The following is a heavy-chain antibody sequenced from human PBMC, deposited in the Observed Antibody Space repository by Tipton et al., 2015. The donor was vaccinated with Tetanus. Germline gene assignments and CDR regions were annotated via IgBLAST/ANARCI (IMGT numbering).Heavy chain of an antibody. CDR1: GGSLRGGDHY. V-gene: IGHV4-61*03. D-gene: IGHD6-13*01. J-gene: IGHJ4*02. Sequence: TLSLTCTVSGGSLRGGDHYWSWIRQPPGKGLEWLAYISGSGSSNSNYFLKSRITVSRDTSKNHFSLNLASVTAADTAVYFCAGVTAQRTELYFDHWGQGTLVTVSS. CDR3: AGVTAQRTELYFDH. CDR2: ISGSGSS.